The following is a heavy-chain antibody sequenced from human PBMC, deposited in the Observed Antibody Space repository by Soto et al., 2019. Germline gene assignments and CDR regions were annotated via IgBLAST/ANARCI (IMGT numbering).Heavy chain of an antibody. D-gene: IGHD3-10*01. J-gene: IGHJ4*02. CDR1: GFTFSSYG. V-gene: IGHV3-30*03. Sequence: GGSLRLSCAASGFTFSSYGMHWVRQAPGKGLEWVAVISYDGSNKYYADSVKGRFTISRDNSKDTLYLQMNSLRAEDTAVYYCAPWFGAFDYWGQGTLVTVSS. CDR3: APWFGAFDY. CDR2: ISYDGSNK.